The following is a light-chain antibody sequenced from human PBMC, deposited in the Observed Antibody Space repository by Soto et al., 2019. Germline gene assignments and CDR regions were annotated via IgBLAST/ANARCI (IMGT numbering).Light chain of an antibody. CDR3: QQYNNWPYT. CDR1: QSVSSN. V-gene: IGKV3-15*01. Sequence: EIVMTQPPATLSVSPGERATLSCRASQSVSSNLAWYQQKPGQAPRLLIYGASTRATGIPARFSGSGSGTEFPLTISSLQSEDFAVYYCQQYNNWPYTFGQGTKLEIK. CDR2: GAS. J-gene: IGKJ2*01.